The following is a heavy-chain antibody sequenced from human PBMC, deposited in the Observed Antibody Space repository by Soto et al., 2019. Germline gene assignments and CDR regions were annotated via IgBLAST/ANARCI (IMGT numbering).Heavy chain of an antibody. V-gene: IGHV3-33*01. D-gene: IGHD1-7*01. CDR1: GFTFSSYG. Sequence: GGSLRLSCAASGFTFSSYGMHWVRQAPGKGLEWVAVIWYDGSNKYYADSVKGRFTISRDNSKNTLYLQMNSLRAEDTAVYYCARDYQIELELPWFDPWGQGTLVTVSS. CDR2: IWYDGSNK. J-gene: IGHJ5*02. CDR3: ARDYQIELELPWFDP.